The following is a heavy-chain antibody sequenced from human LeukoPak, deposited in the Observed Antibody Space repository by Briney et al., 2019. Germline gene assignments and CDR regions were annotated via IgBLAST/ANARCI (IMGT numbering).Heavy chain of an antibody. D-gene: IGHD1-26*01. CDR3: VRDSGGSYYCPSDY. CDR2: FSPKTGGS. V-gene: IGHV1-2*02. CDR1: GYTFIGHY. Sequence: GASVKVSCKTSGYTFIGHYMHWVRQAPGHGLEWMGWFSPKTGGSHFAQKFRGRVAMTTDTSISTAYLELSSLRSDNTAVYYCVRDSGGSYYCPSDYWGQGTLVTVSS. J-gene: IGHJ4*02.